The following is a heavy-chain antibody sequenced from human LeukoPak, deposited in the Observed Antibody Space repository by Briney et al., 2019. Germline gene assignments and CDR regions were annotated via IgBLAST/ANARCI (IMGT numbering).Heavy chain of an antibody. CDR3: VRQPYLSGAYYFDY. CDR2: IFHTGSA. V-gene: IGHV4-59*08. D-gene: IGHD2-21*01. CDR1: GGSISGYY. J-gene: IGHJ4*02. Sequence: SETLSLTCTVSGGSISGYYWSWIRKPPGKGLEWIGYIFHTGSANYNPSLKSRVTMSVDTSKNQFSLKLSSVTAADTAVYYCVRQPYLSGAYYFDYWGQGTLVTVSS.